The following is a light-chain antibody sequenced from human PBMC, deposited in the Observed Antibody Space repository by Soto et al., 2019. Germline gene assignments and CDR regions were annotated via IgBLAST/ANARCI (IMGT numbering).Light chain of an antibody. CDR1: QSVGTY. CDR2: GAS. V-gene: IGKV3-15*01. J-gene: IGKJ1*01. CDR3: QQYDNLPPWT. Sequence: EIVMTRSPATLSVSPGERATLSCKASQSVGTYLAWYQQKPGQAPRLLIYGASTRATGVPAGFSGGGSGTEFTLTISSLQSEDFAIYHCQQYDNLPPWTFGQGTKVDI.